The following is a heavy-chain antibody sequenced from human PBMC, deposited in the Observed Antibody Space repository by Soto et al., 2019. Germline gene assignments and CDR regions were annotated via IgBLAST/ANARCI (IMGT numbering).Heavy chain of an antibody. Sequence: ASVKVSCKASGYTFTSYGISWVRQAPGQGLEWMGWISAYSGNTNYAQKLQGRVTMTTDTSTSTAYMELRSLRSDDTAVYYCARDGQQLVADYFDYWGQGTLVTVSS. J-gene: IGHJ4*02. CDR3: ARDGQQLVADYFDY. CDR1: GYTFTSYG. D-gene: IGHD6-13*01. V-gene: IGHV1-18*04. CDR2: ISAYSGNT.